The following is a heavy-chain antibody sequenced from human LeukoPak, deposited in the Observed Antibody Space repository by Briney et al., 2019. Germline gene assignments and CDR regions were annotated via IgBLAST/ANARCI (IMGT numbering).Heavy chain of an antibody. CDR2: ISSSGSTI. D-gene: IGHD4-23*01. V-gene: IGHV3-11*04. Sequence: GGSLRLSCAASGFTFSDYYMSWIRQAPGKGLEWVSYISSSGSTIYYADSVKGRFTISRDNAKNSLYLQMNSLRAEDTAVYYCAKVGGGNTYYYYYMDVWGKGTTVTVSS. CDR3: AKVGGGNTYYYYYMDV. J-gene: IGHJ6*03. CDR1: GFTFSDYY.